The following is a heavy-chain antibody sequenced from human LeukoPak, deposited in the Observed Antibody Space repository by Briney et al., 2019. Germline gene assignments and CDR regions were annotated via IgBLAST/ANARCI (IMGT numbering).Heavy chain of an antibody. CDR3: APDLRGSAWSLDD. V-gene: IGHV3-23*01. J-gene: IGHJ4*02. D-gene: IGHD6-13*01. CDR2: LNGGGGST. CDR1: GFTFSSYA. Sequence: QPGGSLRLSCAASGFTFSSYAMTWVRQAPGKGLEWVSSLNGGGGSTYYADSVKGRFTISRDNSRNTLYLQMNSLRAEDTAVYYCAPDLRGSAWSLDDWGQGTLVTVSS.